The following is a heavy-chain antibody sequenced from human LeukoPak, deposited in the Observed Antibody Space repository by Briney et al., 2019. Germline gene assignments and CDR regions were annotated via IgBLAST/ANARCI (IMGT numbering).Heavy chain of an antibody. CDR3: LRGVITDY. Sequence: GGSLRLSCAASGFTFSSYGMHWVRQAPGKGLEWVAVISYDGSNKYYADSVKGRFTISRDNSKNTLYLQMNSLRAEDTAVYYCLRGVITDYWGQGTLVTVSS. D-gene: IGHD3-10*01. CDR2: ISYDGSNK. J-gene: IGHJ4*02. V-gene: IGHV3-30*03. CDR1: GFTFSSYG.